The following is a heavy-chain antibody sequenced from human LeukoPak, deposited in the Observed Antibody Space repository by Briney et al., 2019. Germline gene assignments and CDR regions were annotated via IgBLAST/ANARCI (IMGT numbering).Heavy chain of an antibody. Sequence: GGSLRLSCAASGFRFGDYTMHWVRQPPGKGLEWVAGMTWNNGNIAYADSVKGRFTISRDNAKSSLYLQMSSLRAEDTAFYYRAKERGPLGARQFDSWGQGTLVTVSS. CDR3: AKERGPLGARQFDS. CDR2: MTWNNGNI. CDR1: GFRFGDYT. J-gene: IGHJ4*02. D-gene: IGHD1-26*01. V-gene: IGHV3-9*01.